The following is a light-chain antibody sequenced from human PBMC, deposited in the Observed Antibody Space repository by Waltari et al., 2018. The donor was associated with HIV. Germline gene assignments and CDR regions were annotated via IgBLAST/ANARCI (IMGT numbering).Light chain of an antibody. CDR3: QQTNSFPIT. V-gene: IGKV1-12*01. CDR1: QGIANW. CDR2: GAS. J-gene: IGKJ5*01. Sequence: DIQMTQFPSSVSASVGDRVTMPCRATQGIANWVAWYQQKPGKAPKLLIHGASILQEGVPSRFSGRWSGTFFTLTINTLQPEDFATYFCQQTNSFPITFGQGTRLDSK.